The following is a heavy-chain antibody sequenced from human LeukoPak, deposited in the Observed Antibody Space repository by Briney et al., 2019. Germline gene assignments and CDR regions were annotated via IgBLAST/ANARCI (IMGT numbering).Heavy chain of an antibody. J-gene: IGHJ3*02. CDR1: GGSIISYY. Sequence: SETLSLTCTVSGGSIISYYWSWIRQPPGKGLEWVGYIYYSGSTNYNPSLKSRVTISVDTSKNQFSLKLSSVTAADTAVYYCARGPYDYYDSSGYYDAFDIWGQGTMVTVSS. D-gene: IGHD3-22*01. V-gene: IGHV4-59*01. CDR3: ARGPYDYYDSSGYYDAFDI. CDR2: IYYSGST.